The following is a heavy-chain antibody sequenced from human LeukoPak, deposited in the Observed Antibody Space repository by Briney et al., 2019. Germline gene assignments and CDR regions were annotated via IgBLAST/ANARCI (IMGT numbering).Heavy chain of an antibody. CDR3: ARAWYPYSGDTLYDY. CDR1: GFSFSSYW. D-gene: IGHD2-15*01. J-gene: IGHJ4*02. CDR2: IKSDGSST. Sequence: GGSLRLSCAASGFSFSSYWMHWVRQAPGKGLVWVSRIKSDGSSTSYADSVKGRFTISRDNAKNTLYLQMNSLRAEDTAVYYCARAWYPYSGDTLYDYWGQGTLVTVSS. V-gene: IGHV3-74*01.